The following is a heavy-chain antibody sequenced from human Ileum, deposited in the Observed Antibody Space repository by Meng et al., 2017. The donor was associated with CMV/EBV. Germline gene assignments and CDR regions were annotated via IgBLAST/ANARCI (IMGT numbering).Heavy chain of an antibody. Sequence: SVKVSCKASGGTFSNSISWVRQAPGQGLEWMGGMIPLLGVSNYAQKFKGRVSITADKSTSTGFMELSRLRSEDTVVYYCADRSGFCSRSHCFGNWGQGTLVTVSS. D-gene: IGHD2-2*03. CDR3: ADRSGFCSRSHCFGN. CDR1: GGTFSNS. CDR2: MIPLLGVS. V-gene: IGHV1-69*10. J-gene: IGHJ4*02.